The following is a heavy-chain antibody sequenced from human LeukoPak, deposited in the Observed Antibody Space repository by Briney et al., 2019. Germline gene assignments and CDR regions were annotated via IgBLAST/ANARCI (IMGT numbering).Heavy chain of an antibody. CDR1: GYSFTSYW. CDR2: IYPGDSDT. D-gene: IGHD3-3*01. J-gene: IGHJ5*02. CDR3: ARHGAYDFVEQWFDP. Sequence: KPGESLKISCKGSGYSFTSYWIGWVRQMPGEGLEWMGIIYPGDSDTRYSPSFRGQVTISADKSISTAYLQWSSLKASDTAMYYCARHGAYDFVEQWFDPWGQGTLVTVSS. V-gene: IGHV5-51*01.